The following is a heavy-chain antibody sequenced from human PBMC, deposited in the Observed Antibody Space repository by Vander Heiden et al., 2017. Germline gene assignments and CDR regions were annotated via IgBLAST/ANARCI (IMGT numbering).Heavy chain of an antibody. D-gene: IGHD3-10*01. CDR3: AKDARGRFGELSEHEY. CDR1: VFAVTSDG. CDR2: ISYDGSNK. Sequence: QVHLLVTVGSVVHARRSVRGSCAVSVFAVTSDGMHGVRQGPGKGLEWVAVISYDGSNKYYADSVKGRFTISRDNSKNTLYLQRNSLRDEDTAVYYCAKDARGRFGELSEHEYWGQGTLVTVSS. V-gene: IGHV3-30*18. J-gene: IGHJ4*02.